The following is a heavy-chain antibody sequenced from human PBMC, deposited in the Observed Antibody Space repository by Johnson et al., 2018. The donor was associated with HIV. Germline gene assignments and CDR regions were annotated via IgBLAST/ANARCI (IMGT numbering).Heavy chain of an antibody. J-gene: IGHJ3*02. CDR1: GFTVSSNY. CDR2: IGTVGDT. Sequence: VQLVESGGGLVQPGGSLRLSCAASGFTVSSNYMSWVRQAPGKGLEWVSAIGTVGDTFYPASVKGRFTISRDNGRTSLYLQMNSLRVEDTAVYYCARDAHWHDAFDIWGQGTMVTVSS. V-gene: IGHV3-13*01. CDR3: ARDAHWHDAFDI.